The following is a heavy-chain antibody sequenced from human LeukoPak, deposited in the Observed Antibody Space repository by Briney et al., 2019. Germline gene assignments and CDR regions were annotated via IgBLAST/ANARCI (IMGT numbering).Heavy chain of an antibody. CDR1: GFTLSSYA. CDR2: IRYDGSNK. J-gene: IGHJ4*02. D-gene: IGHD5-18*01. CDR3: ARGLGRTAMVTRGGVRFDY. V-gene: IGHV3-30*02. Sequence: GGSLRLSCAASGFTLSSYAMSWVRQAPGKGLEWVAFIRYDGSNKYYADSVKGRFTISRDNSKNTLYLQMNSLRAEDTAVYYCARGLGRTAMVTRGGVRFDYWGQGTLVTVSS.